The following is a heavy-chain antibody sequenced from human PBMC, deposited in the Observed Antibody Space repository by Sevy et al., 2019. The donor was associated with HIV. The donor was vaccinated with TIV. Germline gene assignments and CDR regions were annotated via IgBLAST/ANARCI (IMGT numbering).Heavy chain of an antibody. CDR2: IYYSGST. J-gene: IGHJ4*02. Sequence: SETLSLTCTVSGGSISSYYWSWIRQPPGKGLEWIGYIYYSGSTNYNPSLKSRVTISVDTSKNQFSLKLSSVTAADTAVYYCAREGQQLGDYYFDYWGQGTLVTVSS. V-gene: IGHV4-59*01. CDR1: GGSISSYY. CDR3: AREGQQLGDYYFDY. D-gene: IGHD6-13*01.